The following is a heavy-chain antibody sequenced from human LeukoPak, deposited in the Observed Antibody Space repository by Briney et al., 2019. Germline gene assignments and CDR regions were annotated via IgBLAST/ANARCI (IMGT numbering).Heavy chain of an antibody. CDR1: GGSISSSSYY. CDR2: FYYSGRT. D-gene: IGHD6-13*01. CDR3: ARDSVRSSSWYRYYYYYYMDV. V-gene: IGHV4-39*07. J-gene: IGHJ6*03. Sequence: SETLSLTCTVSGGSISSSSYYWGWIRQPPGKGLEWIGTFYYSGRTYYNPSLKSRVTISVDTSKNQFSLKLSSVTAADTAVYYCARDSVRSSSWYRYYYYYYMDVWGKGTTVTISS.